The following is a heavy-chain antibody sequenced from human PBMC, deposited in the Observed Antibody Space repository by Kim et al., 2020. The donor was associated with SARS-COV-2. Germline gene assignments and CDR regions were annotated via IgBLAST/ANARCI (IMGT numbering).Heavy chain of an antibody. D-gene: IGHD6-13*01. CDR1: GGSFSGYY. CDR2: INHSGST. J-gene: IGHJ6*03. Sequence: SETLSLTCAVYGGSFSGYYWSWIRQPPGKGLEWIGEINHSGSTNYNLSLKSRVTISVDTSKNQFSLKLSSVTAADTAVYYCARPTSVAAAGIYYYMDVWG. V-gene: IGHV4-34*01. CDR3: ARPTSVAAAGIYYYMDV.